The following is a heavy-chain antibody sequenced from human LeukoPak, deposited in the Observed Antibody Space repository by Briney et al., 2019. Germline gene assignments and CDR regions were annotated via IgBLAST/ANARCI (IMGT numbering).Heavy chain of an antibody. J-gene: IGHJ6*03. V-gene: IGHV3-7*01. CDR3: AREAAGGLRGYYYYYMDV. CDR2: IKQDGSEK. CDR1: GFTFSSYW. D-gene: IGHD6-13*01. Sequence: SGGSLRLSCAASGFTFSSYWMSWVRQAPGKGLEWVANIKQDGSEKYYVDSVKGRFTISRDNAKNSLYLQMNSLRAEDTAVYYCAREAAGGLRGYYYYYMDVWGKGTTVTVSS.